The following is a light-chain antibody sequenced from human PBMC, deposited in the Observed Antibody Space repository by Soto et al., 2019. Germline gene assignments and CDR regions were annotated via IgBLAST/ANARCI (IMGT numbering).Light chain of an antibody. CDR3: LQYSTGPPLYT. CDR1: HSVSSY. V-gene: IGKV3-15*01. J-gene: IGKJ2*01. CDR2: DAS. Sequence: EIVMTQSPATLSVSLGERVTLSCRASHSVSSYLAWYQQKPGQAPMLLISDASTSATDIPDRFSGSGSGTDFTLTISSLQSTDIAVYYCLQYSTGPPLYTFGQGTKLEIK.